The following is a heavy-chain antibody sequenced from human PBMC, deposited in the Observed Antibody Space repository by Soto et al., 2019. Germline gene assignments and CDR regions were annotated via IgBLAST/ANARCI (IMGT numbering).Heavy chain of an antibody. J-gene: IGHJ4*02. CDR3: QKTEYEILTGYYYFDY. V-gene: IGHV4-30-2*01. CDR2: IYHSGST. CDR1: GGSISSGGYS. D-gene: IGHD3-9*01. Sequence: TLSLTCSVSGGSISSGGYSWSLIRQPPGKGLEWIGYIYHSGSTYYNPSLKSRVTISVDRSKNQFSLKLSSVTAADTAFYIKQKTEYEILTGYYYFDYWGQGTLVTVSS.